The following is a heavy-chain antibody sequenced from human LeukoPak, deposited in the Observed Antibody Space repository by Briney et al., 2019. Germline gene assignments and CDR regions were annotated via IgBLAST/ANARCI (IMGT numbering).Heavy chain of an antibody. J-gene: IGHJ4*02. CDR3: ARDEDGYNTVLDS. D-gene: IGHD5-24*01. V-gene: IGHV3-30*04. CDR1: GFTFSSYA. Sequence: PGGSLRLSCAASGFTFSSYAMHWLRQAPGKGLEWVVVISYDGGNNTYAASVKGRLTISRDNTKNTMYLKMTSLRAEDTAVYYCARDEDGYNTVLDSWGQGNLVTVSS. CDR2: ISYDGGNN.